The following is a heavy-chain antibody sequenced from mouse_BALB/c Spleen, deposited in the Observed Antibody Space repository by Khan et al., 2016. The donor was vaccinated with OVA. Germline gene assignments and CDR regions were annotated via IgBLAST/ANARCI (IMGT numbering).Heavy chain of an antibody. D-gene: IGHD1-1*01. Sequence: EVELVESGGGLVKPGGSLKLSCAVSGFTFTRYAMSWVRQTPEKRLEWVATISSGGSYTYYPDSVKGRFTISRDNANNTLYLQMSSLRSEDTAMYFCVRTPGYYGSNYFDYWGQGTTLTVSS. CDR1: GFTFTRYA. V-gene: IGHV5-9-3*01. CDR3: VRTPGYYGSNYFDY. CDR2: ISSGGSYT. J-gene: IGHJ2*01.